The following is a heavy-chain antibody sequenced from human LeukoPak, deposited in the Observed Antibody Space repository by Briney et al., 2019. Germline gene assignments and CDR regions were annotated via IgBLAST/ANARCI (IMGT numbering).Heavy chain of an antibody. CDR3: TRLAGYYYDSSGPYGMDV. V-gene: IGHV3-73*01. D-gene: IGHD3-22*01. CDR2: IRSKANSYAT. J-gene: IGHJ6*02. Sequence: GGSLRLSCAASGFTFSGSAMHWVRQASGKGLEWVGRIRSKANSYATAYAASVKGRFTISRDDSKDTAYLQMNSLKTEDTAVYYCTRLAGYYYDSSGPYGMDVWSQGTTVTVSS. CDR1: GFTFSGSA.